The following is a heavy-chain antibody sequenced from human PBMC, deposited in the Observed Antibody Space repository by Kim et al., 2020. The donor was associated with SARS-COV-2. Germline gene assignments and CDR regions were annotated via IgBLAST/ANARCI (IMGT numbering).Heavy chain of an antibody. CDR3: ARAPRGYYDSSGYLTPDFDY. CDR1: GYTFTSYY. Sequence: ASVKVSCKASGYTFTSYYMHWVRQAPGQGLEWMGIINPSGGSTSYAQKFQGRVTMTRDTSTSTVYMELSSLRSEDTAVYYCARAPRGYYDSSGYLTPDFDYWGQGTLVTVSS. J-gene: IGHJ4*02. D-gene: IGHD3-22*01. V-gene: IGHV1-46*01. CDR2: INPSGGST.